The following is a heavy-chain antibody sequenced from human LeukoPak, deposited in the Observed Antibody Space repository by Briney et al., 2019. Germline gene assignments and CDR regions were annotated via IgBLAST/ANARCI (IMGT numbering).Heavy chain of an antibody. D-gene: IGHD1-26*01. Sequence: GGSLRLSCAASGFTVSTNYMSWVRQAPGKGLEWVSVIYSGGSTYYADSVKGRFTLSRDNSKNTLYLQMNSLRAEDTAVYYCARGSGGSYYMNYWGQGTLVTVSS. V-gene: IGHV3-53*01. CDR3: ARGSGGSYYMNY. CDR2: IYSGGST. CDR1: GFTVSTNY. J-gene: IGHJ4*02.